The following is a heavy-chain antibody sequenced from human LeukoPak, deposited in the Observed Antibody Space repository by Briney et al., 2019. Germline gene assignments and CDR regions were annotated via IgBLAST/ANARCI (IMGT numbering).Heavy chain of an antibody. J-gene: IGHJ4*02. Sequence: GGSLRLSCAASGFTFSSYSMNWVRQAPGKGLEWVSSISSSSSYIYYADSVKGRFTISRDNAKNSLYLQMNSLRAEDTAVYYCASSLYDSSGYYYPETPDYWGQGTLVTVSS. CDR3: ASSLYDSSGYYYPETPDY. V-gene: IGHV3-21*01. CDR1: GFTFSSYS. CDR2: ISSSSSYI. D-gene: IGHD3-22*01.